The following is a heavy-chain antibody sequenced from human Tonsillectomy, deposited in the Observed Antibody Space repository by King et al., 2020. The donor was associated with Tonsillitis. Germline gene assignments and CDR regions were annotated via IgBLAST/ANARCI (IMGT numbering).Heavy chain of an antibody. J-gene: IGHJ3*02. Sequence: AQLVQSGAEVKKPGSSVKVSCQASGGTFSSYAISWVRQAPGQGLEWMGGIIPIFGTANYAQKFQGRVTITADESTSTAYMELSSLRSEDTAVYYCARDVLSYSSSWDAFDIWGQGTMVTVSS. V-gene: IGHV1-69*01. CDR3: ARDVLSYSSSWDAFDI. D-gene: IGHD6-13*01. CDR1: GGTFSSYA. CDR2: IIPIFGTA.